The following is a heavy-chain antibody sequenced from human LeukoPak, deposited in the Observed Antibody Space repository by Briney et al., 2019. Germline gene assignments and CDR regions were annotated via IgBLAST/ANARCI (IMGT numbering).Heavy chain of an antibody. Sequence: ASVTVSCKASGYTFTSYDINWVRQATGQGLAWMGWMNPNSGNTGYAQKFQGRVTMTRNTSISTAYMELSSLRSEDTAVYYCARGGSSGYCGDYWGQGTLVTVSS. V-gene: IGHV1-8*01. D-gene: IGHD3-22*01. CDR3: ARGGSSGYCGDY. J-gene: IGHJ4*02. CDR1: GYTFTSYD. CDR2: MNPNSGNT.